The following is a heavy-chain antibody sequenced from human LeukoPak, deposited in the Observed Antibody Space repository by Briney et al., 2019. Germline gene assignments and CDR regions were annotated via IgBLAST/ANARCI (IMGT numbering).Heavy chain of an antibody. J-gene: IGHJ6*02. CDR2: ISYDGSNK. Sequence: GRSLRLSCAASGFTFSSYAMHWVRQAPGKGLEWVAVISYDGSNKYYADSVKGRFTISRDNSKNTLYLQMNSLRAEDTAVYYCARDFDYGNYHYYGMDVWGQGTTVTVSS. CDR1: GFTFSSYA. V-gene: IGHV3-30*04. CDR3: ARDFDYGNYHYYGMDV. D-gene: IGHD4-17*01.